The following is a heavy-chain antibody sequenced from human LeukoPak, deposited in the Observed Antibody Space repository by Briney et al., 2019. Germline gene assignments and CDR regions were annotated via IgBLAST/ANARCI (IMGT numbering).Heavy chain of an antibody. J-gene: IGHJ2*01. CDR2: IYYSGST. CDR1: GGSNSSYY. CDR3: ARHLAGHWYFDL. Sequence: SETLSLTCTVSGGSNSSYYWSWIRQPPGKGLEWIGYIYYSGSTNYNPSLKSRVTISVDTSKNQFSLKLSSVTAADTAVYYCARHLAGHWYFDLWGRGTLVTVSS. V-gene: IGHV4-59*08.